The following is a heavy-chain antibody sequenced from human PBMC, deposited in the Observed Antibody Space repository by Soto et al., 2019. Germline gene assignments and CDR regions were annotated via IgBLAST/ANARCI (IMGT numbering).Heavy chain of an antibody. CDR1: GFIFTDYY. V-gene: IGHV3-11*01. Sequence: QVLLVESGGGLVRPGGSLRLSCSASGFIFTDYYMTWIRQAPGKGLEWVSHIISDGRDIYYADSMEGRLSVSRDNSENSLFLQMDSLRAEDTAVYYCARLGSLGHPYYYAVDVWGQGTPVTVSS. J-gene: IGHJ6*02. D-gene: IGHD1-26*01. CDR3: ARLGSLGHPYYYAVDV. CDR2: IISDGRDI.